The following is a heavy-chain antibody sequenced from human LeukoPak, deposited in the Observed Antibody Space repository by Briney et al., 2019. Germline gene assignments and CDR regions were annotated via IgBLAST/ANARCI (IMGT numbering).Heavy chain of an antibody. Sequence: SETLSLTCTVSGDSISTNYWTWIRQPPGKGLEWIGYVYHNSGTTNYNPSLKSRVTISVDTSKNQFSLKLSSVTAADTAVYYCASATGIVVVPAASNMYAFDIWGRGTMVTVSS. V-gene: IGHV4-59*01. J-gene: IGHJ3*02. CDR3: ASATGIVVVPAASNMYAFDI. CDR1: GDSISTNY. CDR2: VYHNSGTT. D-gene: IGHD2-2*01.